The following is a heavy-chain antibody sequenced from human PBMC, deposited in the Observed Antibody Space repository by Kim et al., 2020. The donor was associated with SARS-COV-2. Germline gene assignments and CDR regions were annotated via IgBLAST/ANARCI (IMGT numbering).Heavy chain of an antibody. Sequence: GGSLRLSCAASGFTFSSYDMHWVRQATGKGLEWVSAIGTAGDTYYPGSVKGRFTISRENAKNSLYLQMNSLRAGDTAVYYCARGGGRYYGSVSLNWFDPWGQGTLVTVSS. CDR3: ARGGGRYYGSVSLNWFDP. V-gene: IGHV3-13*04. D-gene: IGHD3-10*01. CDR2: IGTAGDT. J-gene: IGHJ5*02. CDR1: GFTFSSYD.